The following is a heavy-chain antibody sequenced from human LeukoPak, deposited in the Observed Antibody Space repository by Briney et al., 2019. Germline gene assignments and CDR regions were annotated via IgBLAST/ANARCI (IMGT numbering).Heavy chain of an antibody. D-gene: IGHD3-16*02. CDR1: GYTFTSYA. CDR3: TIAGGDYVWGSYRYGDAFDI. V-gene: IGHV7-4-1*02. Sequence: GASVKVSCKASGYTFTSYAMNWVRQAPAQGLEWMGWINTNTGNPTYVQGFTGRLVFSLDTSVSTAYLQISSLKAEDTAVYYCTIAGGDYVWGSYRYGDAFDIWGQGTMVTVSS. J-gene: IGHJ3*02. CDR2: INTNTGNP.